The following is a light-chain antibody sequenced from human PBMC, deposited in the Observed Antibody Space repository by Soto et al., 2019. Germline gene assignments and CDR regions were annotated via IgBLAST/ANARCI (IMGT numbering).Light chain of an antibody. CDR1: QSISSSY. CDR3: QKYGSSPWT. V-gene: IGKV3-20*01. Sequence: EIVLTHSPGTLSLSPGERATLSCRASQSISSSYLAWYQQKPGQAPRLLIYGASSRATGIPDRFSGSGSGTDFTITISRLEPEDFAVYYCQKYGSSPWTFGQGTKVEIK. J-gene: IGKJ1*01. CDR2: GAS.